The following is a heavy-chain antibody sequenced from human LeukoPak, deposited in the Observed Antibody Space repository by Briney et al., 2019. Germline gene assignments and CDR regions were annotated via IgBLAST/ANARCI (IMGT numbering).Heavy chain of an antibody. Sequence: PSETLSLTCSVSGSSIVSLNWWGWIRQPPGKGLEWIGYIYYTGSIYYNPSLKSRVTMSVDTSKNQFSLRLSSVTAVDTAVYYCARKTDAKSYYPDWGQGTLVTVSS. CDR1: GSSIVSLNW. J-gene: IGHJ4*02. CDR2: IYYTGSI. D-gene: IGHD3-10*01. CDR3: ARKTDAKSYYPD. V-gene: IGHV4-28*05.